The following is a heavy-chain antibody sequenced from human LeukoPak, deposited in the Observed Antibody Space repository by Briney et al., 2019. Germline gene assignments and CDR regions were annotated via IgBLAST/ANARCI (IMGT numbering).Heavy chain of an antibody. CDR3: ARGVVSTTSRPPKNQFDP. Sequence: SETLSLTCAVYGGSFSDDFWTWIRLAPEKGLEWIGEVFHDGIANYNPSLKSRAIVSVDTSKKQFSLRLSSVTAADTAVYYCARGVVSTTSRPPKNQFDPWGQGTLVTVSS. D-gene: IGHD5/OR15-5a*01. J-gene: IGHJ5*02. CDR2: VFHDGIA. CDR1: GGSFSDDF. V-gene: IGHV4-34*01.